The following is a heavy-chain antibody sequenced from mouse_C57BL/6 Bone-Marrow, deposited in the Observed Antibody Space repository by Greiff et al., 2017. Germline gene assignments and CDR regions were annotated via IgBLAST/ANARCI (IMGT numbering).Heavy chain of an antibody. J-gene: IGHJ1*03. CDR1: GYTFTSYW. CDR3: ARYYLSRGKYFDV. D-gene: IGHD1-1*02. Sequence: QVQLQQPGAELVKPGASVKLSCKASGYTFTSYWMHWVKQRPGQGLEWIGMIHPNSGSTNYNEKFKSKATLTVDKSSSTAYMQLSSLTSEDSAVYYCARYYLSRGKYFDVWGTGTTVTVSS. CDR2: IHPNSGST. V-gene: IGHV1-64*01.